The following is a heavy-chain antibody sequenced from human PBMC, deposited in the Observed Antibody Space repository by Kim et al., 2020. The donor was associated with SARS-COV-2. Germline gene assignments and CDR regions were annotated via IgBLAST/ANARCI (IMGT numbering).Heavy chain of an antibody. D-gene: IGHD3-16*01. CDR2: ITKGGTTI. J-gene: IGHJ3*02. V-gene: IGHV3-48*02. CDR1: GFTFSAYD. CDR3: VRDRMGGAFDM. Sequence: GGSLRLSCATSGFTFSAYDMNWVRQAPGKGLEWLSFITKGGTTIYYADSVEGRFTISRDNAKNSLFLQMNSLRDEDTALYYCVRDRMGGAFDMWGQGTMVTVSS.